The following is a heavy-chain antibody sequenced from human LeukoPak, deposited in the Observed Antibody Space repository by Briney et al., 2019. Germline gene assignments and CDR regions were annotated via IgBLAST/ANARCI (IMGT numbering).Heavy chain of an antibody. D-gene: IGHD3-22*01. CDR3: AKDAQHYESSGYYCVGAFDI. V-gene: IGHV3-30*18. CDR1: GFTFSSYA. Sequence: GRSLRLSCAASGFTFSSYAMHWVRQAPGKGLEWVAVISCAGSTKDYVDSVNGQFTISRDNSKNTLYLQMNSLRAEDTAVYYFAKDAQHYESSGYYCVGAFDIWGQGTLVTVSS. J-gene: IGHJ3*02. CDR2: ISCAGSTK.